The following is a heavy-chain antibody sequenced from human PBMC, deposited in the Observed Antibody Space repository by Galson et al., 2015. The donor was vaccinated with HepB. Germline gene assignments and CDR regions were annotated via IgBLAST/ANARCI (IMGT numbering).Heavy chain of an antibody. V-gene: IGHV3-33*01. J-gene: IGHJ4*02. CDR3: ARGMWFRESFPWYFDY. Sequence: SLRLSCAASGFTFSSYGMHWVRQAPGKGLEWVAVIWYDGSNKYYADSVKGRFTISRDNSKNTLYLQMNSLRAEDTAVYYCARGMWFRESFPWYFDYWGQGTLVTVSS. CDR1: GFTFSSYG. CDR2: IWYDGSNK. D-gene: IGHD3-10*01.